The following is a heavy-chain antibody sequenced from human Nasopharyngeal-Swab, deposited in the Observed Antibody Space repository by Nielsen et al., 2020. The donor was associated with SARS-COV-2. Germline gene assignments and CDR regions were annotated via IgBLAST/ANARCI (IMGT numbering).Heavy chain of an antibody. CDR2: RNTNSGNT. CDR3: ARVLGSGSYYIDY. V-gene: IGHV1-8*01. D-gene: IGHD3-10*01. CDR1: GGTFTSYG. J-gene: IGHJ4*02. Sequence: ASVKVSCKASGGTFTSYGINRVRKATGQGLEWMGWRNTNSGNTSYAKKLQGRGTMTRNTSISTAYMELGSLRSEDTAVYYCARVLGSGSYYIDYWGQGTLVTVSS.